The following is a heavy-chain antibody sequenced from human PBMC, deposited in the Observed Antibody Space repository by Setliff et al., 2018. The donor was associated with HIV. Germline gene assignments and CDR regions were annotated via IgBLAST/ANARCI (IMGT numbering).Heavy chain of an antibody. CDR2: IYYSGTI. J-gene: IGHJ5*02. Sequence: SETLSLTCTVSGGSIRTEDVYWSWIRQAPGKGLEWIGHIYYSGTIYYNPSLKSRLIISVDMSKNQFSLNLSSVTAADTAVYFCARVAYDFSTIYYYENWFDPWGQGIQVTVSS. D-gene: IGHD3-22*01. CDR3: ARVAYDFSTIYYYENWFDP. CDR1: GGSIRTEDVY. V-gene: IGHV4-30-4*01.